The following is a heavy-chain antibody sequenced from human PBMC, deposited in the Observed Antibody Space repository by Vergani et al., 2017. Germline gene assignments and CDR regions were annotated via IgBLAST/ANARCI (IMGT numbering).Heavy chain of an antibody. CDR2: IHPADSDT. CDR1: GYSFTNYW. D-gene: IGHD3-22*01. J-gene: IGHJ4*02. V-gene: IGHV5-51*01. CDR3: ARLYGRDSSGSKYFDY. Sequence: EVQLVQSGAEVKKPGESLKISCQISGYSFTNYWIGWVRQMPGKGLEGMGIIHPADSDTRYSPSFQGQVTISVDKSNSTAYLQRSSLRASDSAMYYCARLYGRDSSGSKYFDYWVQGTLVTVSS.